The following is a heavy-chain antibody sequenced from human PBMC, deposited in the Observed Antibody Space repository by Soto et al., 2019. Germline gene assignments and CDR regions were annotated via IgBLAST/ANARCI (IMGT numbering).Heavy chain of an antibody. J-gene: IGHJ4*02. CDR3: ASSLLVGYGLEGESD. Sequence: QVQLVQSGAEVKKPGASVKVSCKASGYTFTSYGISWVRQAPGQGLEWLGWISAYNGNTNYAQKLQGRVTMTTNTSTSTADMELRSLRSDDTAVYYFASSLLVGYGLEGESDWGQGTLVTVST. CDR2: ISAYNGNT. D-gene: IGHD5-18*01. V-gene: IGHV1-18*01. CDR1: GYTFTSYG.